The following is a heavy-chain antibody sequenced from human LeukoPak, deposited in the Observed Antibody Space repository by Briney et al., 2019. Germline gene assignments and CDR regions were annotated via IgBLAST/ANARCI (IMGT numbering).Heavy chain of an antibody. CDR1: GGSISSYY. CDR3: ARRRGRTFYFDY. CDR2: IYYSGST. V-gene: IGHV4-59*08. J-gene: IGHJ4*02. Sequence: SETLSLTCTVSGGSISSYYWSWIRQPPGKGLEWIGYIYYSGSTNSNPSLKSRVTISVDTSKNHFSLRLSSVTAADTAVYYCARRRGRTFYFDYWGQGTLVTVSS. D-gene: IGHD3-16*01.